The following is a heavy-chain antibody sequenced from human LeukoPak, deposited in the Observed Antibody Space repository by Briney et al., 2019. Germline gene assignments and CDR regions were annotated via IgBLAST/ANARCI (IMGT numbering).Heavy chain of an antibody. CDR1: GGTFSSYA. Sequence: GASVKVSCKASGGTFSSYAISWVRQAPGQGLEWMGRIIPILGIANYAQKFQGRVTITADESTSTAYMELSSLRSEDTAVYYCAGAYCGGDCYFGLYYYYGMDVWGQGTTVTVSS. V-gene: IGHV1-69*04. CDR2: IIPILGIA. J-gene: IGHJ6*02. D-gene: IGHD2-21*02. CDR3: AGAYCGGDCYFGLYYYYGMDV.